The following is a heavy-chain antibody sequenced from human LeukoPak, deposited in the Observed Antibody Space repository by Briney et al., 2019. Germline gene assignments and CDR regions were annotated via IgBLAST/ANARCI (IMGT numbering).Heavy chain of an antibody. V-gene: IGHV3-11*01. J-gene: IGHJ4*02. CDR1: GFTFSDYY. D-gene: IGHD2-8*01. CDR2: ISSSGSTI. CDR3: ARASLMVYAPNDY. Sequence: PGRSLRLSCAASGFTFSDYYMSWIRQAPGKGLEWVSYISSSGSTIYYADSVKGRFTISRDNAKNSLYLQMNSLRAEDTAVYYCARASLMVYAPNDYWGQGTLVTVSS.